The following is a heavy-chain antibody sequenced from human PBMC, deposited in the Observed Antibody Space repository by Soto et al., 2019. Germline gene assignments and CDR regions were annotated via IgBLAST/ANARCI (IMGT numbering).Heavy chain of an antibody. D-gene: IGHD6-13*01. Sequence: SETLCLTCAVYGGSFSGYYWSWIRQPPGKGLEWIGEINHSGSTNYNPSLKSRVTISVDTSKNQFSLKLSSVTAADTAVYYCARDLRAGYSSPYYYGMDVWGQGTTVTVS. J-gene: IGHJ6*02. CDR1: GGSFSGYY. CDR2: INHSGST. V-gene: IGHV4-34*01. CDR3: ARDLRAGYSSPYYYGMDV.